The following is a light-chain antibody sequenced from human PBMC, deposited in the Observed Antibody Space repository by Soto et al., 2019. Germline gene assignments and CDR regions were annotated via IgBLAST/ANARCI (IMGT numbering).Light chain of an antibody. CDR1: SSDVGSYNL. CDR2: EVS. J-gene: IGLJ2*01. CDR3: CSYAGSHVV. Sequence: QSALTQPASVSGSPGQSITISCTGTSSDVGSYNLVSWYQQHPGKAPKLMIYEVSKRPSGVSNRFSGSKSGNTASLTISGLLAEDEADYYCCSYAGSHVVFGGGTKLTVL. V-gene: IGLV2-23*02.